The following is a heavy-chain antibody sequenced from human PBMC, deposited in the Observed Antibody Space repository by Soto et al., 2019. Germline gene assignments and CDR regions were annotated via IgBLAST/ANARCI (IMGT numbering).Heavy chain of an antibody. Sequence: PSETLSLTCTVSGGSISSGGYYWSWIRQHPGKGLEWIGYIYYSGSTYYNPSLKSRVTISVDTSKNQFSLKLSSVTAADTAVYYCARGSQQLGSYPHDYGMDVWGQGTTVTVSS. D-gene: IGHD6-13*01. V-gene: IGHV4-31*03. CDR2: IYYSGST. CDR3: ARGSQQLGSYPHDYGMDV. J-gene: IGHJ6*02. CDR1: GGSISSGGYY.